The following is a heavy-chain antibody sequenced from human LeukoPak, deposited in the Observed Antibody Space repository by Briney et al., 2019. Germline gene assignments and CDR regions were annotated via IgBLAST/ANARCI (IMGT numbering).Heavy chain of an antibody. D-gene: IGHD3-10*01. Sequence: GGSLRLSCATSGFTFSSSAMSWVRQPTGKGLAWVSTISGSGGGTYYADSVKGRFTISRDNSKNTLYLQMNSLRAEDTAVFYCGKLFYSSGMYHFDYWGQGSLVTVSS. CDR3: GKLFYSSGMYHFDY. V-gene: IGHV3-23*01. J-gene: IGHJ4*02. CDR2: ISGSGGGT. CDR1: GFTFSSSA.